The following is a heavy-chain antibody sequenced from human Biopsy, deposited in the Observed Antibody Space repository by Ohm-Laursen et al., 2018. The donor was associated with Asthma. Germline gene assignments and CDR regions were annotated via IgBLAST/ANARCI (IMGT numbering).Heavy chain of an antibody. CDR1: GGTFSNFA. Sequence: SVYVSCKAPGGTFSNFAIRWVRQAPGQGLEWLGGVMTVFGTTNYAQKLQGRVTITADESTSTAYMEVTSLRSEDTAIYYCARCQVGYSSGWSLLLKKIYYSGMDVWGQGTAVTVSS. D-gene: IGHD6-19*01. CDR3: ARCQVGYSSGWSLLLKKIYYSGMDV. CDR2: VMTVFGTT. V-gene: IGHV1-69*13. J-gene: IGHJ6*02.